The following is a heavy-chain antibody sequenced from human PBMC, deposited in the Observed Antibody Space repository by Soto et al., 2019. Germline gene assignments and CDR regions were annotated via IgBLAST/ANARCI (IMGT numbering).Heavy chain of an antibody. CDR2: INPNSGGT. CDR3: ARSYYDSSGFSNDAFDI. J-gene: IGHJ3*02. CDR1: GYTFTGYY. D-gene: IGHD3-22*01. V-gene: IGHV1-2*04. Sequence: QVQLVQSGAEVKKPGASVKVSCKASGYTFTGYYMHWVRQAPGQGFEWMGWINPNSGGTNYAQKFQGWVTMTRDTSISTAYMELSRLRSEDTAVYYCARSYYDSSGFSNDAFDIWGQGTMVTVSS.